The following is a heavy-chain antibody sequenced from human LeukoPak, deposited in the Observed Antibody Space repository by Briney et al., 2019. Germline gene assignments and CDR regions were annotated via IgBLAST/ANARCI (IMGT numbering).Heavy chain of an antibody. D-gene: IGHD3-16*02. V-gene: IGHV3-30*02. Sequence: GGSLRLSCAASGFTFSSYGMHGVRQAPGKGVEWVAFIRYDGSNKYYADSVKGRFTISRDNAKNTLYLQMNSLRAEDTAVYYSAKDQDYVWGSYRYAPDYWGQGTLVTVSS. CDR3: AKDQDYVWGSYRYAPDY. CDR2: IRYDGSNK. J-gene: IGHJ4*02. CDR1: GFTFSSYG.